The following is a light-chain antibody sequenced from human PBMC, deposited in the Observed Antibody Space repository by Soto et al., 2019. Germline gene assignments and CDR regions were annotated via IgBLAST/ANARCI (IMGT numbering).Light chain of an antibody. CDR3: CSYADSSTYV. J-gene: IGLJ1*01. V-gene: IGLV2-23*01. CDR2: EDS. CDR1: SSDVGSYNL. Sequence: QSALTQPASLSGSPGQSITISCTETSSDVGSYNLVSWYQQHPGKAPKLIIYEDSKRPSGVSNRFSGSKSGNTASLTISGLQTEDEADYYCCSYADSSTYVFGTGTKVTVL.